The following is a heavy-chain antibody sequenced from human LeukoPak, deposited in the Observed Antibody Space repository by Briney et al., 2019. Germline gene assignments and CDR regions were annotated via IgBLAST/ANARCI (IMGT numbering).Heavy chain of an antibody. J-gene: IGHJ3*02. CDR3: ARYYYDSSGYLDAFDI. Sequence: SETLSLTCTVSGGFISRYYWSWIRQPPGKGLEWIGYADHSGDTKHNPSLKSRVTISVDTSKNQFSLKLSSVTAADTAVYYCARYYYDSSGYLDAFDIWGQGTMVTVSS. CDR2: ADHSGDT. CDR1: GGFISRYY. D-gene: IGHD3-22*01. V-gene: IGHV4-59*01.